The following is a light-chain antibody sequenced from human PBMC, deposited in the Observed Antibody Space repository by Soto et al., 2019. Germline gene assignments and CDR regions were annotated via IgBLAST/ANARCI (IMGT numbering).Light chain of an antibody. CDR1: QSVGTN. CDR2: GAS. CDR3: QQYDNRRT. J-gene: IGKJ1*01. Sequence: EIVMTQSPATLSVSPGERATFSCRDSQSVGTNLAWYRQKSGQAPSLLIYGASARAPGIPARFSGSGSGTEFTLTISSLQSEDFAVYYCQQYDNRRTFGQGTKVEVK. V-gene: IGKV3-15*01.